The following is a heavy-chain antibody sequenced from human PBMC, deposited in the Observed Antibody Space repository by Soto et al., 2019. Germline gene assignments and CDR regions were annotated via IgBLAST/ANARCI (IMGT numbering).Heavy chain of an antibody. J-gene: IGHJ5*01. Sequence: SETLSLTCTVSGGSISSYYWSWIRQPPGKGLEWIGYIYYSGSTNYNPSLKSRVTISVDTSKNQFSLKLSSVTAADTAVYYCARSNWETYWFDPWGQGTTVTVSS. D-gene: IGHD7-27*01. CDR1: GGSISSYY. CDR2: IYYSGST. CDR3: ARSNWETYWFDP. V-gene: IGHV4-59*01.